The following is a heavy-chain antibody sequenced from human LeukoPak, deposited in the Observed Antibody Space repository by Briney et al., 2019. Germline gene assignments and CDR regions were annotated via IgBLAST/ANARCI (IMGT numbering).Heavy chain of an antibody. V-gene: IGHV3-7*05. D-gene: IGHD6-19*01. Sequence: PGGSLRLSCSASGFTISNCWMTWVRQAPGKGLEWVANMNQDGRRTSYVDSVKGRFTISRDTSTNTLYLQMNSLRAEATTMYYCARGRPDIAVAGIGFDYWGQRTLVTVSS. J-gene: IGHJ4*02. CDR3: ARGRPDIAVAGIGFDY. CDR1: GFTISNCW. CDR2: MNQDGRRT.